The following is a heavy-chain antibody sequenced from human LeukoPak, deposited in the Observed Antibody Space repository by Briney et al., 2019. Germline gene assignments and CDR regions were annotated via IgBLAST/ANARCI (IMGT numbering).Heavy chain of an antibody. CDR3: ARDVSYNSLDY. CDR1: GFTFSSYA. J-gene: IGHJ4*02. Sequence: GGSLRLSCAASGFTFSSYAMSWVRQAPGKGLEWVSGISGSGGTTYYADSVKGRLTISRDNSKNTLYLQMNSLRADDTALYYCARDVSYNSLDYWGQGTLVTVSS. CDR2: ISGSGGTT. D-gene: IGHD6-13*01. V-gene: IGHV3-23*01.